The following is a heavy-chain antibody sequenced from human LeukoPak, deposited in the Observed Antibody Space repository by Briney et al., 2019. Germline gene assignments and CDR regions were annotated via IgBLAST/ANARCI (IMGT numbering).Heavy chain of an antibody. J-gene: IGHJ6*04. D-gene: IGHD3-16*01. Sequence: GGSLRLSCAASGFTFSSYSMNWVRQAPGKGLEWVSYISSSSSTIYYADSVKGRFTISRDNAKNSLYLQMNSLRAEDTAVYYCAGGGIYALIADVWGKGTTVTVSS. CDR2: ISSSSSTI. CDR3: AGGGIYALIADV. CDR1: GFTFSSYS. V-gene: IGHV3-48*01.